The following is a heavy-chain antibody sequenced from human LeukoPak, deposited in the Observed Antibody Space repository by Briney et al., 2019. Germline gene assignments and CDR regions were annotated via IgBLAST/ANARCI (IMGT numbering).Heavy chain of an antibody. Sequence: ASVNVSCKASGYTFTSYAMHWVRQAPGQRLEWMGWINAGNGNTKYSQKFQGRVTITRDTSASTAYMELSSLRSEDTAVYYCARDIYDSRYGGYYYGMDVWGQGTTVTVSS. D-gene: IGHD3-22*01. CDR1: GYTFTSYA. CDR3: ARDIYDSRYGGYYYGMDV. V-gene: IGHV1-3*01. CDR2: INAGNGNT. J-gene: IGHJ6*02.